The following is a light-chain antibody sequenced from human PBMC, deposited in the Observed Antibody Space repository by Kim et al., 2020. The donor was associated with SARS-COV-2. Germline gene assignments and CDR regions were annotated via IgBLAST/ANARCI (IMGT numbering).Light chain of an antibody. CDR3: QQSYSTPRT. CDR2: TAS. CDR1: QSISSY. V-gene: IGKV1-39*01. Sequence: ASVGDRVTITCLASQSISSYLSWYQQQTGKAPKRLIYTASNLQSGVPSKVSGSGSGTDFTLTISSLQPEDFATYYCQQSYSTPRTFGQGTKVDIK. J-gene: IGKJ1*01.